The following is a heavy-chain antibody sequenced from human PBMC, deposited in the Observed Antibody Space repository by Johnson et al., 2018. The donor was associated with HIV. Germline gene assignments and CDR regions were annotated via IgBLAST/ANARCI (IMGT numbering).Heavy chain of an antibody. Sequence: QMQLVESGGGVVQPGGSLRLSCAASGFTFSSYAMHWVRQAPGKGLEWVAVISYDGSNKYYADSVKGRFTISRDNSKNTLYLQMNSLRPEDTAVYYCARLRITMVRGGPDAFDIWGQGIMVTVSS. D-gene: IGHD3-10*01. J-gene: IGHJ3*02. CDR2: ISYDGSNK. CDR3: ARLRITMVRGGPDAFDI. CDR1: GFTFSSYA. V-gene: IGHV3-30-3*01.